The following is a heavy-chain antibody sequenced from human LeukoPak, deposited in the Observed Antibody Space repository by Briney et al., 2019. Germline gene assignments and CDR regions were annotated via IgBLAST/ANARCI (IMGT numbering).Heavy chain of an antibody. J-gene: IGHJ5*02. CDR1: GITFGNNW. V-gene: IGHV3-74*01. CDR2: INSDGGGA. CDR3: ARDVPHNWFDT. Sequence: GGSLRLSWAASGITFGNNWRHWVRQGPGKGLVWISRINSDGGGAIYADSVKGRFTVSRDNAKNTLYLQMNSLRAEDTAVYYCARDVPHNWFDTWGQGTLVTVSS.